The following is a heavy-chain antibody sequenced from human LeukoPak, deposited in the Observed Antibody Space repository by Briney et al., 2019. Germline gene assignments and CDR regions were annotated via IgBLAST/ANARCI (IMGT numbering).Heavy chain of an antibody. D-gene: IGHD3-16*01. V-gene: IGHV4-34*01. CDR2: INHSGST. CDR1: GGSFSGYY. J-gene: IGHJ4*02. Sequence: SETLSLTCAVYGGSFSGYYWSWIRQPPGKGLEWIGEINHSGSTNYNPSLKSRVTISVDTSKNQFSLKLSSVTAADTAVYYCARGAAIRNTRKIRLWGQGTLVTVSS. CDR3: ARGAAIRNTRKIRL.